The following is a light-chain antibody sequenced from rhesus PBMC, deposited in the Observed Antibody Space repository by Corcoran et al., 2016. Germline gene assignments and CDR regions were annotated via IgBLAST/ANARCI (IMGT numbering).Light chain of an antibody. CDR1: QSISSW. J-gene: IGKJ1*01. V-gene: IGKV1-22*01. CDR2: KAS. CDR3: PQYSRSPWT. Sequence: DIQMTQSPSSLSASVGDTVTITCRASQSISSWLAWYQQKPGKAPKFLIYKASSLQSGVPSRFSGSGSGTDFTLTISSLQSEDFATYFCPQYSRSPWTFGQGTKVEIK.